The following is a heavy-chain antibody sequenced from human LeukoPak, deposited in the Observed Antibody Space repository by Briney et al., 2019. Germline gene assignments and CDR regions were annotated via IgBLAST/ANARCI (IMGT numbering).Heavy chain of an antibody. CDR1: GGSISSYY. CDR3: ARAAPRWRWLQSYYYYYGMDV. D-gene: IGHD5-24*01. Sequence: PSETLSLTCTVSGGSISSYYWSWIRQPPGKGLEWIGYVYYSGSTNYNPSLESRVTISVDTSKNQFSLKLSSVTAADTAVYYCARAAPRWRWLQSYYYYYGMDVWGQGTTVTVSS. CDR2: VYYSGST. J-gene: IGHJ6*02. V-gene: IGHV4-59*01.